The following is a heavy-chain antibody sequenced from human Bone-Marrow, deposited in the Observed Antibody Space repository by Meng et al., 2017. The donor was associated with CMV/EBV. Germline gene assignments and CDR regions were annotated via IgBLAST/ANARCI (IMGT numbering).Heavy chain of an antibody. Sequence: GESLKISCAASGFTFSDYYMNWIRQAPGKGPEWVSFIRNTGSTKYYADSVKGRFTISRDNAKNTLYLQMNSLRAEDTAVYYCAKLGLLGVNMIVVASYYPVGYWGQGTRVTGSS. CDR2: IRNTGSTK. D-gene: IGHD3-22*01. CDR1: GFTFSDYY. V-gene: IGHV3-11*01. CDR3: AKLGLLGVNMIVVASYYPVGY. J-gene: IGHJ4*02.